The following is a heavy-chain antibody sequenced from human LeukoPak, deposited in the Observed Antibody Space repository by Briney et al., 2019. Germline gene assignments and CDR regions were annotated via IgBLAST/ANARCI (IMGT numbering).Heavy chain of an antibody. CDR3: ARRAVVPAAIDY. J-gene: IGHJ4*02. V-gene: IGHV4-34*01. CDR2: INHSGST. Sequence: SETPSLTCAVYGGSFSGYYWSWIRQPPGKGLEWIEEINHSGSTNYNPSLKSRVTISVDTSKNQFSLKLSSVTAADTAVYYCARRAVVPAAIDYWGQGTLVTVSS. D-gene: IGHD2-2*01. CDR1: GGSFSGYY.